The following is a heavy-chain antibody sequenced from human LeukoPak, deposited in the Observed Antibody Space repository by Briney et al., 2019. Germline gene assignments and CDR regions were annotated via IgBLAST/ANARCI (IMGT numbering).Heavy chain of an antibody. Sequence: SETLSLTCTVSGGSISNYYWSWIRQPAGKRLEWIGRIYTNGSTNYNPSLKSRVTMSVDTSKNQFSLKLTSVTAADTAVYYCARALPHCSGGSCYSFDYWGQGTLVTVSS. CDR1: GGSISNYY. D-gene: IGHD2-15*01. V-gene: IGHV4-4*07. CDR2: IYTNGST. CDR3: ARALPHCSGGSCYSFDY. J-gene: IGHJ4*02.